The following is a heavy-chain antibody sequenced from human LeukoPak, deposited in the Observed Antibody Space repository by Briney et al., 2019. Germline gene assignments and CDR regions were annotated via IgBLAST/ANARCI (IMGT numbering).Heavy chain of an antibody. Sequence: GGSLRLSCAASGFTFSSYAMHWVRQAPGKGLEWVAVISYDGSNKYYADSVKGRFTISRDNSKNTLYLQMNSLRAEDTAVYYCANGYCTNGVCYPYYYYYMDVWGKGTTVTVSS. D-gene: IGHD2-8*01. CDR3: ANGYCTNGVCYPYYYYYMDV. V-gene: IGHV3-30*04. CDR1: GFTFSSYA. J-gene: IGHJ6*03. CDR2: ISYDGSNK.